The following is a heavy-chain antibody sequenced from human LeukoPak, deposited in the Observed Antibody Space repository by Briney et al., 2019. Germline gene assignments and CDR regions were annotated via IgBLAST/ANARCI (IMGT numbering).Heavy chain of an antibody. Sequence: GASVKVSCKASGYTFTSYGISWVRQAPGQGLEWMGIINPSGGSTSYAQKFQGRVTMTRDTSTSTVYMELSSLRSEDTAVYYCARLVRGVLFDYWGQGTLVTVSS. J-gene: IGHJ4*02. CDR3: ARLVRGVLFDY. D-gene: IGHD3-10*01. CDR1: GYTFTSYG. CDR2: INPSGGST. V-gene: IGHV1-46*03.